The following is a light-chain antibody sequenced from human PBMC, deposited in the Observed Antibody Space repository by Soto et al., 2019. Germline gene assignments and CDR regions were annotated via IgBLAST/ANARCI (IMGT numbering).Light chain of an antibody. CDR3: QQYNSYSYT. CDR2: DAS. CDR1: QSISSW. J-gene: IGKJ2*01. V-gene: IGKV1-5*01. Sequence: DLQMTQSPSTLSASVGDRVTITCRASQSISSWLAWYQQKPGKAPKLLIYDASSLESGVPSRFSGSGSGTEFTLTISSLQPDDSATYYCQQYNSYSYTFGQGTKLEIK.